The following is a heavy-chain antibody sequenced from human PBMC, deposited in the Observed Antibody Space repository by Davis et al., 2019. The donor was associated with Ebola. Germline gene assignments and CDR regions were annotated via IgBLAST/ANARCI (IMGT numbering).Heavy chain of an antibody. CDR2: ISSNGGST. D-gene: IGHD3-10*01. J-gene: IGHJ6*02. Sequence: GESLKISCAASGFTFSSYAMHWVRQAPGKGLEYVSAISSNGGSTYYANSVKGRFTISRDNSKNTLYLQMGSLRAEDMAVYYCARVIGPRYGSYYYYYGMDVWGQGTTVTVSS. V-gene: IGHV3-64*01. CDR3: ARVIGPRYGSYYYYYGMDV. CDR1: GFTFSSYA.